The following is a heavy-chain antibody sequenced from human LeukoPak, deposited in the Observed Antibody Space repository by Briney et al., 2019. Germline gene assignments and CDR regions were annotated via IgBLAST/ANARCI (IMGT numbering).Heavy chain of an antibody. Sequence: GASVKVSCKASGGTFSSYAIVWVRQAPGQGLGWGLGFIPIFGTANYAQKFQGRVTITTDESTSTAYMELSSLRSEDTAVYYCARGSGYYYYMDVWGKGTTVTVSS. J-gene: IGHJ6*03. D-gene: IGHD3-10*01. V-gene: IGHV1-69*05. CDR2: FIPIFGTA. CDR1: GGTFSSYA. CDR3: ARGSGYYYYMDV.